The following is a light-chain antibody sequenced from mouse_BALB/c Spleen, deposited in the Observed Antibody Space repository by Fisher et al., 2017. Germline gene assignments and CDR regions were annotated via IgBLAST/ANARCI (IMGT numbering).Light chain of an antibody. J-gene: IGKJ4*01. CDR2: DTS. CDR3: QQYSGYPLT. Sequence: IVMTQTPAIMSASPGEKVTMTCSASSSVSYMYWYQQKPGSSPRLLIYDTSNLASGVPARFSGSGSGTSYSLTISSVEAEDAATYYCQQYSGYPLTFGSGTKLEIK. CDR1: SSVSY. V-gene: IGKV4-55*01.